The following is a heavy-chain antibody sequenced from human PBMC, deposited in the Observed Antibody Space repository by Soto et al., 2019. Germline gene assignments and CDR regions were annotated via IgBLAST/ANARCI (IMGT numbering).Heavy chain of an antibody. CDR3: AREWEQLVTD. J-gene: IGHJ4*02. CDR1: GGSISSYY. Sequence: SETLSLTCTVSGGSISSYYWSWIRQPPGKGLEWIGYIYYSGSTNYNPSLKSRVTISVDTSKNQFSLKLSSVTAADTAVYYCAREWEQLVTDWGQGTLVTVSS. V-gene: IGHV4-59*01. D-gene: IGHD6-6*01. CDR2: IYYSGST.